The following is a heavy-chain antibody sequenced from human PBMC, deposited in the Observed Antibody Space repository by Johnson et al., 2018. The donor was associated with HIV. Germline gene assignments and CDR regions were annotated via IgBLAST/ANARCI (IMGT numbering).Heavy chain of an antibody. CDR1: GFTFSSYA. V-gene: IGHV3-30*14. CDR2: MSYDGSNK. D-gene: IGHD3-9*01. CDR3: ARDGRDLVTRGSFDV. Sequence: QEQLVESGGGVVQPGRSLRLSCAASGFTFSSYAMHWVRQAPGKGLEWVAVMSYDGSNKYYADSVKGRFTISRDNSKNMVYLQMNSLRPEDTAVYYCARDGRDLVTRGSFDVWGQGTVVTVSS. J-gene: IGHJ3*01.